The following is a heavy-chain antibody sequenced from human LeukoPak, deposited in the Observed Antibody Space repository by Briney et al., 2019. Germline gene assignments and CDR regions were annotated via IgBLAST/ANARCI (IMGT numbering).Heavy chain of an antibody. CDR3: ARDEGSTSCYIY. D-gene: IGHD2-2*02. V-gene: IGHV4-4*07. CDR1: GGSISGYY. CDR2: IYTSGST. Sequence: SETLSLTCTVSGGSISGYYWSWIRQPAGKGLGWIGRIYTSGSTNYNPSLKSRVIMSVDTSKNQFSLKLNSVTAADTAVYYCARDEGSTSCYIYWGQGTLATVSS. J-gene: IGHJ4*02.